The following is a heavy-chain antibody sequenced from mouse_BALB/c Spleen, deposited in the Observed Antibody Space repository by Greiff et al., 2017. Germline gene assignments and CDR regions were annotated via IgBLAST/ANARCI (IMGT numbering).Heavy chain of an antibody. CDR3: AGGYSSWFAD. Sequence: EVKLMESGGGLVKPGGSLKLSCAASGFTFSSYAMSWVRQTPEKRLEWVASISSGGSTYYPDSVKGRFTISRDNARNILYLQMSSLRSEDTAMYYCAGGYSSWFADWGQGTLVTVSA. J-gene: IGHJ3*01. CDR1: GFTFSSYA. D-gene: IGHD2-1*01. V-gene: IGHV5-6-5*01. CDR2: ISSGGST.